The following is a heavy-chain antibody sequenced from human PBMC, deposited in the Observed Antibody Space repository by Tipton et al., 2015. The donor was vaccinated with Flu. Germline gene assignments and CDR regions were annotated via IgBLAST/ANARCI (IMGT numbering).Heavy chain of an antibody. V-gene: IGHV1-18*01. CDR2: IGTYNGNT. CDR3: ARDRYHYDSGGFYSPDY. J-gene: IGHJ4*02. D-gene: IGHD3-22*01. Sequence: QLVQSGAEVKKPGASVKVSCKASGYTFTTYGISWVRQAPGQGLEWLGWIGTYNGNTNYAQMLQGRVTMTTDTSTSTAYMELRSLRSDDTAVYFCARDRYHYDSGGFYSPDYWGQGTLVTVSS. CDR1: GYTFTTYG.